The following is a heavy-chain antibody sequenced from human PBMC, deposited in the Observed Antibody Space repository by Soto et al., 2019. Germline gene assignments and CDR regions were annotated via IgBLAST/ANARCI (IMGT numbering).Heavy chain of an antibody. J-gene: IGHJ3*02. D-gene: IGHD6-13*01. Sequence: SETLCLTCTVSGGAISFYNWNWMRQSPGKGLEWIGYRYSSGSTNYNPSLKSRVTISVDTPKNQFSLQLTYVTAADTAVYYCARGDSTTHGDSFDIWGQGTMVTVSS. CDR3: ARGDSTTHGDSFDI. CDR2: RYSSGST. CDR1: GGAISFYN. V-gene: IGHV4-59*01.